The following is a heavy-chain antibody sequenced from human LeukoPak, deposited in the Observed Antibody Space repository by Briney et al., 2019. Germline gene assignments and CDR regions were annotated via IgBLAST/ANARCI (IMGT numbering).Heavy chain of an antibody. CDR3: ARGFSAFDY. CDR2: ISDTDDST. Sequence: GGSLRLSCAASRFTFSNHAMSWVRQALGKGLEWVSGISDTDDSTYYADSVKGRFTISRDNSKSTLYLQMTSLRVEDTAIYYCARGFSAFDYWGQGTLVTVSS. D-gene: IGHD3-10*01. CDR1: RFTFSNHA. J-gene: IGHJ4*02. V-gene: IGHV3-23*01.